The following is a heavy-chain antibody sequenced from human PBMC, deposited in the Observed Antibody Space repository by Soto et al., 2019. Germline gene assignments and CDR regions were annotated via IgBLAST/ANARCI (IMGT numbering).Heavy chain of an antibody. Sequence: GGSLRLSCAASGFTFSSYAMSWVRQAPGKGLEWVSAISGSGGSTYYADSVKGRFTISRDNSKNTLYLQMNSLRAEDTAVYYCANARPDTARTAKERYYYYGMDVWGQGTTVTVSS. CDR3: ANARPDTARTAKERYYYYGMDV. V-gene: IGHV3-23*01. CDR2: ISGSGGST. CDR1: GFTFSSYA. J-gene: IGHJ6*02. D-gene: IGHD5-18*01.